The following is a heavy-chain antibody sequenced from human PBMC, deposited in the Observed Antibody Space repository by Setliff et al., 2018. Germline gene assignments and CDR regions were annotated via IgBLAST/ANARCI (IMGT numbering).Heavy chain of an antibody. Sequence: GASVKVSCKAFGYTFAKYGTSWVRQAPGQGLEWMGWISGYNGHTVYAQKLQGRVTLTTDTSTGTAYMEVRSLRSDDTAQYYCVRDRAAIVVGPPTAAFDIWGQGTMVTVSS. CDR3: VRDRAAIVVGPPTAAFDI. J-gene: IGHJ3*02. CDR1: GYTFAKYG. CDR2: ISGYNGHT. V-gene: IGHV1-18*01. D-gene: IGHD2-2*01.